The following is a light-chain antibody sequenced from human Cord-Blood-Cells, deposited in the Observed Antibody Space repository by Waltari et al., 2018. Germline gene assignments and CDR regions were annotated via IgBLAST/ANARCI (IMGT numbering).Light chain of an antibody. CDR1: KLGDKY. Sequence: SYELTQPPSVSVSPGQTASITSSGDKLGDKYACWYQQKPGQSPVLVIYQDSKRPSVIPERFSGSDSGNTATLTISGTQAMDEADYYCQAWDSSTAGKVVFGGGTKLTVL. CDR2: QDS. CDR3: QAWDSSTAGKVV. J-gene: IGLJ2*01. V-gene: IGLV3-1*01.